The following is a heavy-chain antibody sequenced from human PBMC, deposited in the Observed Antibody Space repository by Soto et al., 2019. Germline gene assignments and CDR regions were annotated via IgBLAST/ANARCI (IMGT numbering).Heavy chain of an antibody. D-gene: IGHD6-19*01. Sequence: PGGSLRLSCAASGFTFSDSAIHWVRQAPGKGLEWVSVIYSGGTTYYADSVKGRFTISRDNSKNTLYLQMSSLRAEDTALYYCDSAVAGTFHWGQGTLVTVSS. CDR3: DSAVAGTFH. CDR1: GFTFSDSA. V-gene: IGHV3-66*01. J-gene: IGHJ4*02. CDR2: IYSGGTT.